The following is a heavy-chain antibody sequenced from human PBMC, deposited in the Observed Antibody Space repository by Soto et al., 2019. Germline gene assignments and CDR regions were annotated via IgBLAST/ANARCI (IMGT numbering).Heavy chain of an antibody. Sequence: ASVKVSCKASGYTFSNYDINWVRQASGQGLEWLGWMNPNSGNTGYAQKFQGRVTMTRDTSISTTYMELSSLTSEDTALYYCARSDYGDFRYWGPGTLVTVSS. J-gene: IGHJ4*02. V-gene: IGHV1-8*01. CDR3: ARSDYGDFRY. CDR1: GYTFSNYD. CDR2: MNPNSGNT. D-gene: IGHD4-17*01.